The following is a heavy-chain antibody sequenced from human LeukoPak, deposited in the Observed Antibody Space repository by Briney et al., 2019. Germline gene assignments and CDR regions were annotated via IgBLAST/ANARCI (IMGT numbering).Heavy chain of an antibody. CDR2: IIPIFGTA. CDR3: ARDLNYYDSIWGAFDI. Sequence: SVKVSCKASGGTFSSYAISWVRQAPGQGLEWMGGIIPIFGTANYAQKFQGRVTITTDESTSTAYMELSSLRSEDTAVYYCARDLNYYDSIWGAFDIWGQGTMVTVSS. D-gene: IGHD3-22*01. CDR1: GGTFSSYA. J-gene: IGHJ3*02. V-gene: IGHV1-69*05.